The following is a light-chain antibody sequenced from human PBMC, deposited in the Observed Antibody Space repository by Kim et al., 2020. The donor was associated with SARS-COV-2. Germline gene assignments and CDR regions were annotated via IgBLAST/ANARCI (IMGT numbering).Light chain of an antibody. CDR2: AAS. CDR3: QQHSNYPIT. CDR1: QGISSY. J-gene: IGKJ5*01. Sequence: IQLTQSPSSLSASVGDRVTITCRASQGISSYLAWYQHKPGKAPKLLIHAASTLQSGVPSRFSGSGSGTAFTLTISSLQPEDFATYYCQQHSNYPITFGQGTRLEIK. V-gene: IGKV1-9*01.